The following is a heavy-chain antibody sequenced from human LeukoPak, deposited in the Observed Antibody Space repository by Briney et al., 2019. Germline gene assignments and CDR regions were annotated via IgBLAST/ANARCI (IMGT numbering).Heavy chain of an antibody. D-gene: IGHD3-22*01. Sequence: SQTLSLTCAISGDSVFSNSAAWNWIRQSPSRGLEWLGRTYYRSKWYNDYAVSVKSRITINPDTSKNQFSLQLNSVTPEDTAVYYCARAAWFYYDSSGYYYPYYYYGMDVWGQGTTVTVSS. V-gene: IGHV6-1*01. J-gene: IGHJ6*02. CDR2: TYYRSKWYN. CDR1: GDSVFSNSAA. CDR3: ARAAWFYYDSSGYYYPYYYYGMDV.